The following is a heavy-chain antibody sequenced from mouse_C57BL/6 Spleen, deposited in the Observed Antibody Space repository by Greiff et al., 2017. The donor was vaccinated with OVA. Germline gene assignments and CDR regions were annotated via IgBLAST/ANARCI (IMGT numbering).Heavy chain of an antibody. J-gene: IGHJ2*01. CDR3: TRRGGGHYFDY. CDR1: GYTFTDYE. CDR2: IDPETGGT. Sequence: QVQLQQSGAELVRPGASVTLSCKASGYTFTDYEMHWVKQTPVHGLEWIGAIDPETGGTAYNQKFKGKAILTADKSSSTAYMELRSLTSEDSAVYYCTRRGGGHYFDYWGQGTTLTVSS. V-gene: IGHV1-15*01.